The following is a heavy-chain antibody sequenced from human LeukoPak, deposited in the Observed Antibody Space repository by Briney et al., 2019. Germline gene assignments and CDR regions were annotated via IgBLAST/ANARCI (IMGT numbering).Heavy chain of an antibody. CDR1: GYSISSGYY. CDR2: IYHSGST. D-gene: IGHD6-19*01. Sequence: SETLSLTCAVSGYSISSGYYWGWIRPPPGKGLEWIGSIYHSGSTYYNPSLKSRVTISVDTSKNQFSLKLSSVTAADTAVYYCAKGIYSSGWYYFDYWGQGTLVTVSS. CDR3: AKGIYSSGWYYFDY. J-gene: IGHJ4*02. V-gene: IGHV4-38-2*01.